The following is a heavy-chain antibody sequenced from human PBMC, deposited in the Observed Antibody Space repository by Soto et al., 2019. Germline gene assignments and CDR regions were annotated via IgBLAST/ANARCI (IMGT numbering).Heavy chain of an antibody. V-gene: IGHV1-69*06. D-gene: IGHD6-19*01. CDR3: AKAETAGHRGFDI. J-gene: IGHJ3*02. CDR2: IIPTFGTA. CDR1: GGTFSSSA. Sequence: QVQLVQSGAEMREPGSSVKVSCKASGGTFSSSAINWLRQAPGQGTEWMGGIIPTFGTANYIEKFRGSVTITADTSTSTAYMEVSRLTSEDTAMYFCAKAETAGHRGFDIWGQGTMVTVSS.